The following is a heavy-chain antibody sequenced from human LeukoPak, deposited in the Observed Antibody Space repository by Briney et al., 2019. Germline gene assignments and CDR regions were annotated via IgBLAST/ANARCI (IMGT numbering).Heavy chain of an antibody. CDR3: AKSLGGDYYYYGMDV. CDR1: GLILSSYG. CDR2: IRYDGSNK. V-gene: IGHV3-30*02. D-gene: IGHD7-27*01. J-gene: IGHJ6*02. Sequence: GGSLRLSCAASGLILSSYGMHWVRQAPGKGLEWVAFIRYDGSNKYYADSVKGRFTISRDNSNNTLYLQMNSLRAEDTAVYYCAKSLGGDYYYYGMDVWGQGTTVTVSS.